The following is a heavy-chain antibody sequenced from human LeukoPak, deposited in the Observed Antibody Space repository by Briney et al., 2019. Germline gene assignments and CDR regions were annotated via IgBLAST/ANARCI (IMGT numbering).Heavy chain of an antibody. CDR2: ISSSSSCT. Sequence: SLRLSSAASGFTFSDYYMSCIRQSPGPGLEGVSYISSSSSCTNYADSVKGRFTISRHNSKNTLYLQMNSLRAEDTAVYYCARDQGFGSSSLIYYYYGMDVWGQGTTVTVSS. V-gene: IGHV3-11*05. CDR1: GFTFSDYY. J-gene: IGHJ6*02. D-gene: IGHD6-6*01. CDR3: ARDQGFGSSSLIYYYYGMDV.